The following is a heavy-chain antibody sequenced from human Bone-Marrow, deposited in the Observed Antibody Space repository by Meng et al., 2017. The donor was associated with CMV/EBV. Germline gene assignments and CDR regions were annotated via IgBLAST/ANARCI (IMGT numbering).Heavy chain of an antibody. V-gene: IGHV4-34*01. CDR3: ARGGWIQLVYRYYYYGMDV. D-gene: IGHD5-18*01. CDR2: INHSGST. J-gene: IGHJ6*02. CDR1: GGSFSSYY. Sequence: SETLSLTCAIYGGSFSSYYWSWIRQYPGKGLEWIGEINHSGSTNYNPSLKSRVTISVDTSKNQFSLKLSSVTAADTAVYYCARGGWIQLVYRYYYYGMDVWGQGTTVPVSS.